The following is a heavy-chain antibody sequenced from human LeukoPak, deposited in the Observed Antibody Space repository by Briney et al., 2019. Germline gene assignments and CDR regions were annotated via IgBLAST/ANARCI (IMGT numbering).Heavy chain of an antibody. CDR2: ISGSGGST. V-gene: IGHV3-23*01. CDR3: AKDRYGRIAAAGTVDY. Sequence: HAGGSLRLSCAASGFTFSSYAMSWVRQAPGKGLEWVSAISGSGGSTYYADSVKGRFTISRDNSKNTLYLQMNSLRAEDTAVYYCAKDRYGRIAAAGTVDYWGQGTLVTVSS. J-gene: IGHJ4*02. D-gene: IGHD6-13*01. CDR1: GFTFSSYA.